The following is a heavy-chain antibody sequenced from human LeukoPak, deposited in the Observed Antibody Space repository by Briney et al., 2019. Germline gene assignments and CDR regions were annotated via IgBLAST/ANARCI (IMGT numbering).Heavy chain of an antibody. D-gene: IGHD3-22*01. CDR2: ISSSGSTI. V-gene: IGHV3-48*03. J-gene: IGHJ6*02. CDR1: GFTFSSYE. CDR3: ARNGGSMIVVVIKHYYYYGMDV. Sequence: PGRSLRLSYAASGFTFSSYEINSVRQAPGKGLEWVSYISSSGSTIYYADSVKGRFTISRDNAKNSLYLQMNSLRAEDTAVYYCARNGGSMIVVVIKHYYYYGMDVWGQGTTVIVSS.